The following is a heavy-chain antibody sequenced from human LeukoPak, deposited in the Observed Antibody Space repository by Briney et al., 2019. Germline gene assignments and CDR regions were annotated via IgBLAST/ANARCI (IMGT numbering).Heavy chain of an antibody. D-gene: IGHD7-27*01. Sequence: SQTLSLTCAISGDSVSSNSAAWNWIRQSPSRGLEWLGRTYYRSKLYNDYALPVKSRITINPDTSKNQFSLQLNSVTPEDTAVYYCARSANWGLPYLDYWGQGTLVTVSS. J-gene: IGHJ4*02. V-gene: IGHV6-1*01. CDR2: TYYRSKLYN. CDR1: GDSVSSNSAA. CDR3: ARSANWGLPYLDY.